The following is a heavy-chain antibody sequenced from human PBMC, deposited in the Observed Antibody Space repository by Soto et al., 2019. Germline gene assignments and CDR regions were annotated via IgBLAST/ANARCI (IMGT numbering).Heavy chain of an antibody. D-gene: IGHD1-26*01. CDR2: ISSSGSTI. J-gene: IGHJ5*02. Sequence: GGSLRLSCAASGFTFSSYEMNWVRQAPGKGLEWVSYISSSGSTIYYADSVKGRFTISRDNAKNSLYLQMNSLRAEDTAVYYCARDHGGAGIGWFDPWGKGTLVTVSS. V-gene: IGHV3-48*03. CDR3: ARDHGGAGIGWFDP. CDR1: GFTFSSYE.